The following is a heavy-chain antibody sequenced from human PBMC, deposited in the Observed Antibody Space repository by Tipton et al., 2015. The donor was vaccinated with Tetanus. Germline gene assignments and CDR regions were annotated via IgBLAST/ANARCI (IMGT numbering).Heavy chain of an antibody. V-gene: IGHV3-7*01. CDR2: IKQDGSEK. D-gene: IGHD3-22*01. Sequence: SLRLSCAASGFTFSSYWMSWVRQAPGKGLEWVANIKQDGSEKYYVDSVKGRFTISRDNAKNSLYLQVNSLRAEDTAVYYCARPNDYDSSGYYDYWGQGTLVTVSS. CDR3: ARPNDYDSSGYYDY. J-gene: IGHJ4*02. CDR1: GFTFSSYW.